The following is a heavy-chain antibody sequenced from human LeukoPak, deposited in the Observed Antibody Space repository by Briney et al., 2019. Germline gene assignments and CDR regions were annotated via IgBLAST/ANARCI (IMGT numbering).Heavy chain of an antibody. Sequence: PGGSLRLSCAASGFTFTDYWMSWVRQAPGKGLEWVVNIKRDGSEKYYVDPVRGRFTISRDNAKNSLYLQMSSLRAEDTATYYCARDPYDRGGYGAFDLWGLGTAITVSS. D-gene: IGHD3-22*01. CDR1: GFTFTDYW. V-gene: IGHV3-7*01. CDR2: IKRDGSEK. CDR3: ARDPYDRGGYGAFDL. J-gene: IGHJ3*01.